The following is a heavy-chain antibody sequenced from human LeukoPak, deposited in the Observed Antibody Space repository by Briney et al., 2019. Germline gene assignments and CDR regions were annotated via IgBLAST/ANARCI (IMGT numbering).Heavy chain of an antibody. Sequence: PGRSLRLSCTASGFTFGDYAMSWFRQAPGKGLEWVGFIRSKAYGGTTEYAASVKGIFTISRDDSKSIAYLQMNSLKTEDTAVYYCTRDLYPDAFDIWGQGTMVTVSS. CDR2: IRSKAYGGTT. CDR1: GFTFGDYA. J-gene: IGHJ3*02. V-gene: IGHV3-49*03. CDR3: TRDLYPDAFDI. D-gene: IGHD2-15*01.